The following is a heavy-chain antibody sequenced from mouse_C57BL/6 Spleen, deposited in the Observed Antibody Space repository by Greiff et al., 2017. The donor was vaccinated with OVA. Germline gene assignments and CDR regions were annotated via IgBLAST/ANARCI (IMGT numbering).Heavy chain of an antibody. CDR3: ARDGSSHWYFDV. V-gene: IGHV5-6*01. Sequence: EVHLVESGGDLVKPGGSLKLSCAASGFTFSSYGMSWVRQTPDKRLEWVATISSGGSYTYYPDSVQGRFTISRDNAKNTLYLQMSSLKSEDTAMYYCARDGSSHWYFDVWGTGTTVTVSS. CDR2: ISSGGSYT. D-gene: IGHD1-1*01. J-gene: IGHJ1*03. CDR1: GFTFSSYG.